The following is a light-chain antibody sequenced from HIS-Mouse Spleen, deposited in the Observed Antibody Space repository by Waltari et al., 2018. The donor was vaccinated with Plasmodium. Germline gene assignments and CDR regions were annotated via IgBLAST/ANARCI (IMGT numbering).Light chain of an antibody. CDR2: EGS. CDR1: SSDVGSYNL. V-gene: IGLV2-23*03. Sequence: QSALTQPASVSGSPGQPIPISCTGTSSDVGSYNLFSWYQQHPGKAPKLMIYEGSKRPSGVSNRFSGSKSGNTASLTISGLQAEDEADYYCCSYAGSSTFVFGGGTKLTVL. CDR3: CSYAGSSTFV. J-gene: IGLJ3*02.